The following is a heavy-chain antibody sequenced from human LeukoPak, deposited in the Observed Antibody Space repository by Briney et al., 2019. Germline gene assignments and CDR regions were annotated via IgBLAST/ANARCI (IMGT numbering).Heavy chain of an antibody. CDR2: ISAYNGNT. D-gene: IGHD3-10*01. J-gene: IGHJ6*04. V-gene: IGHV1-18*04. CDR1: GYTFTSYG. CDR3: AREYQNDSYGSGSYYNWIGDYYYGMDV. Sequence: ASVKVSCKASGYTFTSYGIGWVRQAPGQGLEWMGWISAYNGNTNHAQKLQGRVTMTTDTSTSTAYMELRSLRSDDTAVYYCAREYQNDSYGSGSYYNWIGDYYYGMDVWGKGTTVTVSS.